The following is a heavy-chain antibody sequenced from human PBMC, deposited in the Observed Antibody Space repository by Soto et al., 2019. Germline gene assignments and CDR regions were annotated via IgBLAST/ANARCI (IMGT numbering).Heavy chain of an antibody. D-gene: IGHD6-19*01. CDR3: ARHGRAVAGYYYYYMDV. J-gene: IGHJ6*03. CDR2: IYYSGST. Sequence: SETLSLTCTVSGGSISSSSYYWGWIRQPPGKGLEWIGSIYYSGSTYYNPSLKSRVTISVDTSKNQFSLKLSSVTAADTAVYYCARHGRAVAGYYYYYMDVWGKGTTVTVSS. CDR1: GGSISSSSYY. V-gene: IGHV4-39*01.